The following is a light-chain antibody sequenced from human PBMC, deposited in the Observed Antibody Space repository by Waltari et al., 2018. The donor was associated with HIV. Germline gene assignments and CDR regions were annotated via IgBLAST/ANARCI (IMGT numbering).Light chain of an antibody. V-gene: IGKV3-15*01. Sequence: EILMTQSPATLAVSPGDRATLSCKASQSAATNIAWYQQKPGQPIRLLIYGAGTTATGVSGRFSGSGSVTDFTLTINNLQSDDSAVYFCQQYNSSPTFGQGTKVEV. CDR2: GAG. J-gene: IGKJ2*01. CDR1: QSAATN. CDR3: QQYNSSPT.